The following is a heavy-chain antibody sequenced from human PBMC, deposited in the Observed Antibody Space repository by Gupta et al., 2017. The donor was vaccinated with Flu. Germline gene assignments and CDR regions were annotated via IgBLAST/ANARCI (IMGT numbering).Heavy chain of an antibody. CDR2: INPNSGGT. D-gene: IGHD4-17*01. J-gene: IGHJ6*03. CDR3: ARGTTDNLYYYYYMDV. Sequence: QVQLVQSGAEVKEPGAAVKVSCKASGYTFTGHYMHWGRQAPGQGLEWMGRINPNSGGTKYAQKLQGRVTMTSDTSISTAYMDLSRLRSDDTAVYYCARGTTDNLYYYYYMDVWSRGTTVTVSS. V-gene: IGHV1-2*06. CDR1: GYTFTGHY.